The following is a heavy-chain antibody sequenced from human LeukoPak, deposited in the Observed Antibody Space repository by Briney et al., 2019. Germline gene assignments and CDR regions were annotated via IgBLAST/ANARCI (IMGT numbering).Heavy chain of an antibody. J-gene: IGHJ4*02. CDR3: ARSLRATGY. Sequence: PGGSLRLSCAASGFTFSSHSMNWVRLAPGKGLEWVSSISSSSSYIYYADSVKGRFTISRDNAKNSLYLQMNSLRAEDTAVYYCARSLRATGYWGQGTLVTVSS. CDR1: GFTFSSHS. CDR2: ISSSSSYI. V-gene: IGHV3-21*01. D-gene: IGHD1-1*01.